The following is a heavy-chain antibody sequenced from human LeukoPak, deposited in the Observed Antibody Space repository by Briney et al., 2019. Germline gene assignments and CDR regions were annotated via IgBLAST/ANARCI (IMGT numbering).Heavy chain of an antibody. CDR2: ISAHNGNT. V-gene: IGHV1-18*01. D-gene: IGHD6-19*01. CDR3: ARAPRYSSEDY. Sequence: ASVKVSCKASGYSFTSYGISWVRQAPGQELEWMGWISAHNGNTNYAQKLQGRVTMTTDTSTSTAHMELRSLRSDDTAIYYCARAPRYSSEDYWGQGTLVTVSS. J-gene: IGHJ4*02. CDR1: GYSFTSYG.